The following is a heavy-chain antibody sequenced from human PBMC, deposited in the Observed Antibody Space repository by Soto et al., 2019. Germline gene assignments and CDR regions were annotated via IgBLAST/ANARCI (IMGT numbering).Heavy chain of an antibody. CDR2: IGGGGGDT. CDR1: GYTFSSHA. J-gene: IGHJ4*02. CDR3: ARSGSRISDY. V-gene: IGHV3-23*01. Sequence: GGSLRLSCVASGYTFSSHAMSWFRQAPGRGLEWVATIGGGGGDTHYADAVKGRFTISRDNSKETLFLLMNRLRVDDTAVYFCARSGSRISDYWRQGSLLSASS. D-gene: IGHD5-12*01.